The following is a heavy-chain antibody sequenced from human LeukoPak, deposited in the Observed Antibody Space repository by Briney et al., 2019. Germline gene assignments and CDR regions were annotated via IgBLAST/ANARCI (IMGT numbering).Heavy chain of an antibody. V-gene: IGHV4-34*01. D-gene: IGHD2-2*01. CDR3: ARFTPRQYCSSTSCPNWFDP. Sequence: SETLSLTCAVYGGSFSGYYWSWIRQPPGKGLEWIREINHSGSTNYNPSLKSRVTISVDTSKNQFSLKLSSVTAADTAVYYCARFTPRQYCSSTSCPNWFDPWGQGTLVTVSS. CDR2: INHSGST. J-gene: IGHJ5*02. CDR1: GGSFSGYY.